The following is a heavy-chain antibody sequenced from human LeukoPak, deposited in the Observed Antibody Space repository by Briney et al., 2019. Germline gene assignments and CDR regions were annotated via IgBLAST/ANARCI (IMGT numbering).Heavy chain of an antibody. V-gene: IGHV1-8*01. D-gene: IGHD6-13*01. CDR3: ARGYSSSWRTHNWFDP. J-gene: IGHJ5*02. CDR2: MNPNSGNT. CDR1: GYTFTSYD. Sequence: ASVKVSCKASGYTFTSYDINWVRQATGQGLEWMGWMNPNSGNTGYAQKFQGRVTMTRNTSISTAYMELSSLRSEDTAMYYCARGYSSSWRTHNWFDPWGQGALVTVSS.